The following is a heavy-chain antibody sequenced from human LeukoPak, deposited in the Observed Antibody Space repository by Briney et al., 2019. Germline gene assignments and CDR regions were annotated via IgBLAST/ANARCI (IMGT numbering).Heavy chain of an antibody. Sequence: SVKVSCKASGGTFSSYAISWVRQAPGQGLEWMGGIIPIFGTADYARKFQGRVTITTDESTSTAYMELSSLRSEDTAVYYCARRDTAMALDYWGQGTLVTVSS. D-gene: IGHD5-18*01. V-gene: IGHV1-69*05. CDR3: ARRDTAMALDY. J-gene: IGHJ4*02. CDR2: IIPIFGTA. CDR1: GGTFSSYA.